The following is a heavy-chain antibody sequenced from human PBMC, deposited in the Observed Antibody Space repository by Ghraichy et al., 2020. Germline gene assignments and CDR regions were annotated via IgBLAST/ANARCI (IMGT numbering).Heavy chain of an antibody. J-gene: IGHJ6*03. D-gene: IGHD3-16*01. CDR2: IKQDGSEK. CDR1: GFTFSSYW. CDR3: ARDWGWDGRMGYYYYMDV. Sequence: SCAASGFTFSSYWMSWVRQAPGKGLEWVANIKQDGSEKYYVDSVKGRFTISRDNAKNSLYLQMNSLRAEDTAVYYCARDWGWDGRMGYYYYMDVWGKGTTVTVSS. V-gene: IGHV3-7*03.